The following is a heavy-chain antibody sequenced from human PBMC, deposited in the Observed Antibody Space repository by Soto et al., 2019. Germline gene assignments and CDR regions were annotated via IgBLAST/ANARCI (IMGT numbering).Heavy chain of an antibody. V-gene: IGHV3-30*18. D-gene: IGHD6-13*01. J-gene: IGHJ4*02. CDR1: GFTFSSYG. Sequence: ESGGGVVQPGRSLRLSCAASGFTFSSYGMHWVRQAPGKGLEWVAVISYDGSNKYYADSVKGRFTISRDNSKNTLYLQMNSLRAEDTAVYYCAKDRVSIAAAGQYYFDYWGQGTLVTVSS. CDR2: ISYDGSNK. CDR3: AKDRVSIAAAGQYYFDY.